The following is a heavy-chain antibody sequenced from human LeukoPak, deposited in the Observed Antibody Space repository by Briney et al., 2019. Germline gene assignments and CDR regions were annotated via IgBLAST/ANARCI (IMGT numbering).Heavy chain of an antibody. CDR2: IWYDGSVT. D-gene: IGHD1-26*01. CDR3: ARHGSGRNNFDPLDH. CDR1: GFSFNGYG. Sequence: GGSLRLSCAASGFSFNGYGMHWVRQAPGKGLEWVAIIWYDGSVTYYEDSVKGRFTISRDNSKSTLYLQMDSLRAEDTAVYYCARHGSGRNNFDPLDHWGQGTLVTVSS. V-gene: IGHV3-33*01. J-gene: IGHJ4*02.